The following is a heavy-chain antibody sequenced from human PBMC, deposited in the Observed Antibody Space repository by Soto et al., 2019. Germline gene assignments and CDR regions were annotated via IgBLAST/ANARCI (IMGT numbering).Heavy chain of an antibody. J-gene: IGHJ6*02. Sequence: PSETLSLTCTVSGGSISSYYWSWIRQTPGKGLEWIGYVHDSWGPNYNPSLKSRVAISVDTSKNQFSLKLNSVTAADTAVYYCARDLWGYCGADCYPLDVWGQGTTVTVSS. D-gene: IGHD2-21*02. CDR2: VHDSWGP. V-gene: IGHV4-59*01. CDR3: ARDLWGYCGADCYPLDV. CDR1: GGSISSYY.